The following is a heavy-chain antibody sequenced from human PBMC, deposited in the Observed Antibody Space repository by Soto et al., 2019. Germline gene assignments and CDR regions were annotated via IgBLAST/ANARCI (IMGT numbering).Heavy chain of an antibody. CDR3: ARQYVSVPTIPMLSYDF. V-gene: IGHV5-51*01. CDR1: GYTFSAYW. CDR2: IFPSDSDT. Sequence: PGESLKISCKGSGYTFSAYWIAWGRQMPGKGLEWMGLIFPSDSDTRYSPFFQGQVTISVDKSISTAYLQWSSLKASDTAIYYCARQYVSVPTIPMLSYDFWGQGTLVTVSS. D-gene: IGHD5-12*01. J-gene: IGHJ4*02.